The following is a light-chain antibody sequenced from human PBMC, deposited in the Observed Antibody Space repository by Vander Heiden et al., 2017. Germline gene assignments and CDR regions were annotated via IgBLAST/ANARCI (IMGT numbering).Light chain of an antibody. CDR1: QSISTW. J-gene: IGKJ2*01. CDR2: KAS. CDR3: QQYHSFSYT. Sequence: DTQMTQSPSSLSASVGARVTISCRASQSISTWLAWYQQKPGKAPKLLIYKASFLESGVPSRFSGSESGTEFTLTISSLQPDDVATYYCQQYHSFSYTFGQGTKLDI. V-gene: IGKV1-5*03.